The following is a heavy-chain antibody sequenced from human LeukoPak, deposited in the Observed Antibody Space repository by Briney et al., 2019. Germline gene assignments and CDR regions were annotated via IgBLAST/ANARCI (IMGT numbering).Heavy chain of an antibody. CDR3: ARDAYYDFWSGSWFDP. CDR1: GGTFSSYA. J-gene: IGHJ5*02. Sequence: SVKVSCKASGGTFSSYAISWVRQAPGQGLEWMGGFIPIFGTANYAQKFQGRVTITADESTSTAYMELSSLRSEDTAVYYCARDAYYDFWSGSWFDPWGQGTLVTVSS. D-gene: IGHD3-3*01. CDR2: FIPIFGTA. V-gene: IGHV1-69*13.